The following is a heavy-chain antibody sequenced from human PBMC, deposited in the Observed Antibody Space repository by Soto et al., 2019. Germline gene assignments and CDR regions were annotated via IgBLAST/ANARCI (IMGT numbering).Heavy chain of an antibody. J-gene: IGHJ4*02. CDR1: GGSFSGYY. CDR2: INHSGST. D-gene: IGHD6-19*01. V-gene: IGHV4-34*01. Sequence: SETLSLTCAVYGGSFSGYYWTWIRQPPGTGLEWIGEINHSGSTNYNPSLKSRVTISVDTSNNQLSLKLSSVTAADTAVYYCARYGSGWYIFFDYWGQGTLVTVSS. CDR3: ARYGSGWYIFFDY.